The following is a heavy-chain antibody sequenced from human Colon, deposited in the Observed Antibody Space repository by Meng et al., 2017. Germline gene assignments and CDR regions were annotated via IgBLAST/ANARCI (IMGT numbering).Heavy chain of an antibody. Sequence: VKLEESGGGLVQPGGSLSHACAASGFTFTTDWMTWVRRTPGRGLEWVGRIKSNNDGGTTDYAAPVKGRFTISRDDSKSTLYLQMNSLKIEDTAMYYCGTDIYDWGQGTLVTVSS. D-gene: IGHD2/OR15-2a*01. J-gene: IGHJ4*02. CDR1: GFTFTTDW. CDR3: GTDIYD. CDR2: IKSNNDGGTT. V-gene: IGHV3-15*01.